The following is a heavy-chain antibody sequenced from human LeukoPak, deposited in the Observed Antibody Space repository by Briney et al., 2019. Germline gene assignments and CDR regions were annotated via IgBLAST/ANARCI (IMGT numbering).Heavy chain of an antibody. Sequence: TSETLSLTCAVYGGSFSGYYWSWIRQPPGKGLEWIGEINHSGSTNYNPSLKSRVTISVDTSKNQFSLKLSSVTAADTAVYYCASSRDGGAFDIWGQGTMVTVSS. CDR2: INHSGST. J-gene: IGHJ3*02. D-gene: IGHD4-23*01. CDR1: GGSFSGYY. V-gene: IGHV4-34*01. CDR3: ASSRDGGAFDI.